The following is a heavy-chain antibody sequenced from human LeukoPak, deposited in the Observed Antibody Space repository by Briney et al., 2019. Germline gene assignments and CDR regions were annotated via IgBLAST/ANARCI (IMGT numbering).Heavy chain of an antibody. J-gene: IGHJ5*02. V-gene: IGHV4-30-4*08. CDR3: TRHLSGSSWFDP. CDR1: GISITSGDYY. D-gene: IGHD1-26*01. CDR2: MHHTGYT. Sequence: SETLSLTCTVSGISITSGDYYWTWIRQPPGKGLEWVAYMHHTGYTYYNSSLQSRLTISVDTSKNQFSLKLTFVTAADTAMYYCTRHLSGSSWFDPWGQGTLVTVSS.